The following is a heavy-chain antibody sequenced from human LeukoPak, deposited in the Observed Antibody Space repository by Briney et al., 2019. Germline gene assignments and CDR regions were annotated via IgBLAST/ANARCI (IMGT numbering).Heavy chain of an antibody. Sequence: PGGSLRLSCAASGFTVSSNYMSWVRQAPGKGLEWVSVIYSGGSTYYADSVNGRFTISRDNSKNTLYLQMNSLRAEDTAVYYCARAKWELLPPGYWGQGTLVTVSS. CDR2: IYSGGST. CDR3: ARAKWELLPPGY. D-gene: IGHD1-26*01. V-gene: IGHV3-53*01. J-gene: IGHJ4*02. CDR1: GFTVSSNY.